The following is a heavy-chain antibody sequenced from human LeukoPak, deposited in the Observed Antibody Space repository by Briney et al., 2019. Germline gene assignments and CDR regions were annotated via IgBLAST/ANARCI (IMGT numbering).Heavy chain of an antibody. CDR2: INPNSGGT. D-gene: IGHD1-26*01. J-gene: IGHJ1*01. Sequence: GASVKVSCKASGYTFTGYYMHWVRQAPGQGLEWMGWINPNSGGTNYAQKFQGRVTMTRDTSISTAYMELSRLRSDDTAVYYCARAFRNRNSGSYPSAYFQHWGQGTLVTVSS. V-gene: IGHV1-2*02. CDR1: GYTFTGYY. CDR3: ARAFRNRNSGSYPSAYFQH.